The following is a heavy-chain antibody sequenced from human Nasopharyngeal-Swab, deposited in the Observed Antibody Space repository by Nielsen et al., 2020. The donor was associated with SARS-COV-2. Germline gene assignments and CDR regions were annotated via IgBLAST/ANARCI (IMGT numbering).Heavy chain of an antibody. Sequence: GGSLRLSCAASGFSFSTYAMSWVRQAPGKGLEWVSAISGSGGDTYYADSVKGRFTISRDNSKNTLYLRMNSLRAADTAVYYCAKDGSSSPTYWGQGTLVTVSS. J-gene: IGHJ4*02. V-gene: IGHV3-23*01. CDR3: AKDGSSSPTY. CDR1: GFSFSTYA. CDR2: ISGSGGDT. D-gene: IGHD6-13*01.